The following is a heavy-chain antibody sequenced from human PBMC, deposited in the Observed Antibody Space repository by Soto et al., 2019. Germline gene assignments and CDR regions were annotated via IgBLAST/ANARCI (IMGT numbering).Heavy chain of an antibody. J-gene: IGHJ4*02. CDR3: VRGSTRDY. CDR2: INSDGSST. Sequence: GSLRLSCAASGFTFSNYWMHWVRQAPEKGLVWVSRINSDGSSTTYADSVKGRFTISRDNAKNTLYLQMNSLRDEDTALYYCVRGSTRDYWGQGTLVTVSS. CDR1: GFTFSNYW. V-gene: IGHV3-74*01.